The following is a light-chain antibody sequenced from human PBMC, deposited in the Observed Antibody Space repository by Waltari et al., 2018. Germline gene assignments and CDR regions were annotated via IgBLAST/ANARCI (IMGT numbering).Light chain of an antibody. CDR1: QSVSGY. Sequence: EFVLTQSPANLSLSPGERVTLSCRASQSVSGYLAWYQHKPGQAPRLLIYGASNRATGVPARFSGRDSGADFTLTISSLEPEDFGVYYCQLRARWPPTFTFGQGTKLEI. V-gene: IGKV3-11*01. CDR3: QLRARWPPTFT. J-gene: IGKJ2*01. CDR2: GAS.